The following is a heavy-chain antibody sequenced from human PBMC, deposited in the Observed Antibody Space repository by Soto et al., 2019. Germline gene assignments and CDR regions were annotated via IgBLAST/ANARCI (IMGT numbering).Heavy chain of an antibody. V-gene: IGHV3-23*01. Sequence: GGSLRLSCAASGFTFSSYAMNWVRQAPGKGLEWVSAISGTGYNTYYADSMKGRFTISRDNSKNTLSLQMNSLRAEDTAVYYCARDRQFSHPRGGMDVWGQGTTVTVSS. CDR2: ISGTGYNT. J-gene: IGHJ6*02. CDR3: ARDRQFSHPRGGMDV. CDR1: GFTFSSYA. D-gene: IGHD3-10*01.